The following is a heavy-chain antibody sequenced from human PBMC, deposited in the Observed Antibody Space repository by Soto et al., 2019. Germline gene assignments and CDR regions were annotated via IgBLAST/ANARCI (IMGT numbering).Heavy chain of an antibody. J-gene: IGHJ6*02. CDR2: IIPIFGTA. CDR1: GGTFSSYA. D-gene: IGHD3-10*01. Sequence: QVQLVQSGAEVKKPGSSVKVSCKASGGTFSSYAISWVRQAPGXGLEWMXXIIPIFGTANYAQKFQGRVTITADESTSTAYMELSSLRSEXTXVYYCARGTLXTXVXXXRXEGSVVYYYGMDVWGQGTTVTVSS. V-gene: IGHV1-69*01. CDR3: ARGTLXTXVXXXRXEGSVVYYYGMDV.